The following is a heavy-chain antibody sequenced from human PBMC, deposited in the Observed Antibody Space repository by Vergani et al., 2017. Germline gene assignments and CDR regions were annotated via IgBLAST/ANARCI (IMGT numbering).Heavy chain of an antibody. V-gene: IGHV3-33*01. D-gene: IGHD1-14*01. CDR2: TWYDGDNK. CDR3: ARDLRVLYNRFDP. CDR1: GFTFNQYG. J-gene: IGHJ5*02. Sequence: QVQLVESGGGVEQPGRSLRLSCAASGFTFNQYGMHWVRQAPGKGLEWVAVTWYDGDNKQYADSVKGRFIISRDNSKGTMYLQMNSLRDEDTGVYYCARDLRVLYNRFDPWGQGTLVTVSS.